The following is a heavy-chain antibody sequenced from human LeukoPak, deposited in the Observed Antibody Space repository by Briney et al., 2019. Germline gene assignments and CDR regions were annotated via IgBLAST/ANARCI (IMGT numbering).Heavy chain of an antibody. CDR2: IYYSGST. J-gene: IGHJ4*02. Sequence: SETLSLTCTVSGGSISSSSYYWGWIRQPPGKGLEWIGSIYYSGSTYYNPSLKSRVTISVDTSKNQFSLKLSSVTAADTAVYYCARGGSYSADFDYWGQGTLVTVSS. V-gene: IGHV4-39*07. D-gene: IGHD2-21*01. CDR3: ARGGSYSADFDY. CDR1: GGSISSSSYY.